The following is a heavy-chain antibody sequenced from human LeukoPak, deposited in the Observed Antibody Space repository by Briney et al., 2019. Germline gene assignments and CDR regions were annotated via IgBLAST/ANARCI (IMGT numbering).Heavy chain of an antibody. CDR3: ARAVCSGGSCYDDY. CDR2: IYYSGST. J-gene: IGHJ4*02. D-gene: IGHD2-15*01. V-gene: IGHV4-59*01. Sequence: SETLSLTCTVSGGSISSYCWSWIRQPPGKGLEWIGYIYYSGSTNYNPSLKSRVTISVDASKNQFSLKLSSVTAADTAVYYCARAVCSGGSCYDDYWGQGTLVTVSS. CDR1: GGSISSYC.